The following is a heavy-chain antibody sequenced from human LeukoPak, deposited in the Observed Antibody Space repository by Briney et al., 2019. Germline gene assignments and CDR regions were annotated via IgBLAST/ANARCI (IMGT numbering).Heavy chain of an antibody. D-gene: IGHD2-21*02. J-gene: IGHJ4*02. CDR3: ARPPVGDWLTPDY. CDR1: GYSFTSYW. Sequence: GESLKISCKGSGYSFTSYWIGCVRQMPGKGLEWMGIIYPGDSDTRYSPSFQGQVTISADKSISTAYLQCSSLKASDTAMYYCARPPVGDWLTPDYWGQGTLVTVSS. CDR2: IYPGDSDT. V-gene: IGHV5-51*01.